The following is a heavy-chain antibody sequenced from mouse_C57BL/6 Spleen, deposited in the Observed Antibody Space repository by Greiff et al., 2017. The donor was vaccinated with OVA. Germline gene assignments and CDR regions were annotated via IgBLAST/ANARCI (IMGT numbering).Heavy chain of an antibody. J-gene: IGHJ2*01. D-gene: IGHD1-1*01. CDR1: GYSFTGYY. CDR3: ARRDYGRTD. V-gene: IGHV1-42*01. CDR2: INPSTGGT. Sequence: VQLQQSGPELAKPGASVKISCKASGYSFTGYYMNWVKQSPEKSLEWIGEINPSTGGTTYNQKFKAKATLTVDKSSSTAYMQLKSLTSEDSAVYYCARRDYGRTDWGQGTTLTVSS.